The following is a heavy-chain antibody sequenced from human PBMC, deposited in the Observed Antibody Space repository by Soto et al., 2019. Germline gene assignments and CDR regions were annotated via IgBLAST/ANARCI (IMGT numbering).Heavy chain of an antibody. Sequence: SETLSLTCTVSGGSVSNSNYYWGWIRQSPGKGLEWIGSVYYGGRSYSKSSVKSRVTISVDTSKNQFSLNLNSVTASDTAVYFCVSQRTSVLTQAYFDYWGQGTPVTVSS. J-gene: IGHJ4*02. D-gene: IGHD2-8*01. V-gene: IGHV4-39*01. CDR3: VSQRTSVLTQAYFDY. CDR1: GGSVSNSNYY. CDR2: VYYGGRS.